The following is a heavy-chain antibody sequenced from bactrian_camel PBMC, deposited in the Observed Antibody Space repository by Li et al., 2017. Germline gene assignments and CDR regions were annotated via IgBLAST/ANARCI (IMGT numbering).Heavy chain of an antibody. CDR1: LHRISSHC. CDR2: ISSGGIRS. CDR3: AKHLGASPSARDLTSLL. V-gene: IGHV3S1*01. Sequence: VQLVESGGGSVQAGGSLRLTCVVSLHRISSHCMAWFRQAPGKGLEWVSGISSGGIRSYNADSVKGRFTISRDNTKNTLYLQLNSLKTEDTAMYYCAKHLGASPSARDLTSLLRGQGTQVTVS. D-gene: IGHD7*01. J-gene: IGHJ4*01.